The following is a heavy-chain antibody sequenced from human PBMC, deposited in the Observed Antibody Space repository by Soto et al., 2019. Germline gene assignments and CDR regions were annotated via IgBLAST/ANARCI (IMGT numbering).Heavy chain of an antibody. V-gene: IGHV4-39*01. Sequence: SETLSLACTVSGDSIISSDFDWGWVRQPRGKGLEWIGSIFYLGSSYYNPSLKSRVTMSVDTSKNQFSLRLRSVTAADTALYFCARHSLALRKNNWFDPWGQGIMVTVSS. D-gene: IGHD3-3*02. CDR1: GDSIISSDFD. J-gene: IGHJ5*02. CDR3: ARHSLALRKNNWFDP. CDR2: IFYLGSS.